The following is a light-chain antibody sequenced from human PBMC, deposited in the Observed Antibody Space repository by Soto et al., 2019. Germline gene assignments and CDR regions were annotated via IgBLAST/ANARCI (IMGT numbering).Light chain of an antibody. CDR3: QQRSNWPT. CDR2: AAS. V-gene: IGKV3-11*01. J-gene: IGKJ5*01. Sequence: EIVLTQSPGTLSLSPGARAPLSCRAGQSVSINLAWYQQNPGQAPRLLIYAASARATGIPARFSGSGSGTDFTLTISGLEPEDFAVYYCQQRSNWPTFGQGTRLEI. CDR1: QSVSIN.